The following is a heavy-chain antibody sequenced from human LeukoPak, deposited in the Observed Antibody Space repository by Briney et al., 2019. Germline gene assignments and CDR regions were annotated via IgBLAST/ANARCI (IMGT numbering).Heavy chain of an antibody. CDR3: ARDKYGGYCSGGSCYHFYYGMDV. CDR1: GLTVSSNS. Sequence: GGSLRLSCAASGLTVSSNSMSWVRQAPGKGLEWVSYISSSGSTIYYADSVKGRFTISRDNAKNSLYLQMNSLRAEDTAVYYCARDKYGGYCSGGSCYHFYYGMDVWGQGTTVTVSS. CDR2: ISSSGSTI. D-gene: IGHD2-15*01. V-gene: IGHV3-48*04. J-gene: IGHJ6*02.